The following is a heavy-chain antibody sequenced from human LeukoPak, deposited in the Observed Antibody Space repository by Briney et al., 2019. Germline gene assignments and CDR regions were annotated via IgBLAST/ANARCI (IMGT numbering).Heavy chain of an antibody. D-gene: IGHD5-18*01. Sequence: SETLSLTCAVSGGSISSSNYWSWVHQSPGMGLEWIGQVSLWGSTSYNPSLSRRVTISTDKSKNQFSLTLSFVTAADTAVYYCARHRGYHFDFWGQGALVTVSS. CDR3: ARHRGYHFDF. V-gene: IGHV4-4*02. J-gene: IGHJ4*02. CDR1: GGSISSSNY. CDR2: VSLWGST.